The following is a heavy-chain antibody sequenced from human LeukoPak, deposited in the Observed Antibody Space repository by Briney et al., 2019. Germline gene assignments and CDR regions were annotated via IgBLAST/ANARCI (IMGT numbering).Heavy chain of an antibody. Sequence: GGSLRLSCAASGFTFSSYAMHWVRQAPGEGLEWVAVISYDGSNKYYADSVKGRFTISRDNSKNTLYLQMNSLRAEDTAVCYCARDRYSSSPLDYWGQGTLVTVSS. D-gene: IGHD6-6*01. CDR1: GFTFSSYA. J-gene: IGHJ4*02. CDR3: ARDRYSSSPLDY. CDR2: ISYDGSNK. V-gene: IGHV3-30-3*01.